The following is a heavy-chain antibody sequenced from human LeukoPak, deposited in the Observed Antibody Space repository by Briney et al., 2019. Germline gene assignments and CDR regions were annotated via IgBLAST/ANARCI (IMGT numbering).Heavy chain of an antibody. V-gene: IGHV3-30-3*01. D-gene: IGHD4-23*01. CDR2: ISYDGSNK. J-gene: IGHJ6*02. CDR1: GFTFSSYA. CDR3: ARGWKRDYYYYGMDV. Sequence: PGRSLRLSCAASGFTFSSYAMHWVRQAPGKGLEWVAVISYDGSNKYYADSVKGRFTISRDNAKNSLYLQMNSLRAEDTAVYYCARGWKRDYYYYGMDVWGQGTTVTVSS.